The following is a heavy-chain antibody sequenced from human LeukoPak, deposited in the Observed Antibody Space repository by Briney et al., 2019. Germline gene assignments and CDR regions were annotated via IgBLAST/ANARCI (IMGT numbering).Heavy chain of an antibody. V-gene: IGHV3-21*04. Sequence: GGSLRLSCAASGFTFSSYSMNWVRQAPGKGLEWVSSISSSSSYIYYADSVKGRFTISRDNAKNSLYLQMNSLRVGDTAVYYCAKSYTYGWASYYNHYDYWGQGALVTVSS. CDR1: GFTFSSYS. CDR3: AKSYTYGWASYYNHYDY. J-gene: IGHJ4*02. CDR2: ISSSSSYI. D-gene: IGHD3-10*01.